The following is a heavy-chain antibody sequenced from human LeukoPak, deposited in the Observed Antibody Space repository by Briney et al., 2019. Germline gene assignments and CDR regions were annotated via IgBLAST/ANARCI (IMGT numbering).Heavy chain of an antibody. J-gene: IGHJ4*02. CDR1: GGTFSSYA. CDR2: IIPILGIA. CDR3: ARVDSGTYVSY. Sequence: SAKVSCKASGGTFSSYAISWVRQAPGQGLEWMGRIIPILGIANYAQKFQGRVTITADKSTSTAYMELSSLRSEDTAVYYCARVDSGTYVSYWGQGTLVTVPS. D-gene: IGHD3-10*01. V-gene: IGHV1-69*04.